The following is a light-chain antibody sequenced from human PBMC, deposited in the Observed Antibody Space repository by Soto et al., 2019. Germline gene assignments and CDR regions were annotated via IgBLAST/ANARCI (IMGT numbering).Light chain of an antibody. CDR3: LQDYNYPWT. CDR2: ASS. J-gene: IGKJ1*01. Sequence: AIQMTQSPSSLSASVGDRVTITCRASQDIGNDLGWYQQKPGKAPKLLIYASSTFQSGVPSRFSSSRSGTDFTLTISSLQPEDSATYYCLQDYNYPWTFGQGTKVEIK. V-gene: IGKV1-6*02. CDR1: QDIGND.